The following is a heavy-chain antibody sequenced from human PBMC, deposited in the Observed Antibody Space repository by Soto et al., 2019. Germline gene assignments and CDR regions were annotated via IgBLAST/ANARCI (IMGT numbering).Heavy chain of an antibody. Sequence: QLQLQESGPGLVKPSETLSLTCTVSGGSISSSSYYWGWIRQPPGKGLEWIGSIYYSGSTYYNPSLKSRVTISVDTSKNQFSLKLSSVTAADTAVYYCARSILGPNLEQIFPLFDYWGQGTLVTVSS. V-gene: IGHV4-39*01. CDR1: GGSISSSSYY. CDR2: IYYSGST. CDR3: ARSILGPNLEQIFPLFDY. D-gene: IGHD7-27*01. J-gene: IGHJ4*02.